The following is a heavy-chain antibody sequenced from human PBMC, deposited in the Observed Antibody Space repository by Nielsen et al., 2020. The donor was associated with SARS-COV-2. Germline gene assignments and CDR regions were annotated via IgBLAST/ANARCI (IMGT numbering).Heavy chain of an antibody. CDR2: INHSGST. D-gene: IGHD3-10*01. CDR3: ARRGGYYYMDV. V-gene: IGHV4-34*01. Sequence: SETLSLTCAVYGGSFSGYYWSWIRQPPGKGLEWIGEINHSGSTNYNPSLKSRVTISVDTSKNQFSLKLSSVTAADTAVYYCARRGGYYYMDVWGKGTTVTVSS. CDR1: GGSFSGYY. J-gene: IGHJ6*03.